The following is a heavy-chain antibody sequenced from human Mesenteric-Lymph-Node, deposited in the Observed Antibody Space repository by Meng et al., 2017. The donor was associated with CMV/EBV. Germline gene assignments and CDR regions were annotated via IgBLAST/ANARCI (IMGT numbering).Heavy chain of an antibody. J-gene: IGHJ4*02. D-gene: IGHD3-22*01. CDR2: INHSGSN. Sequence: SGYDWSWIRQPPGKGLEGMGEINHSGSNNYDPYLKSRVTITGDTSKNQFSLKLSSVTAADTAVYYCARGKVGRYYYDSSGSKTGFDYWGQGTLVTVSS. CDR1: SGYD. CDR3: ARGKVGRYYYDSSGSKTGFDY. V-gene: IGHV4-34*01.